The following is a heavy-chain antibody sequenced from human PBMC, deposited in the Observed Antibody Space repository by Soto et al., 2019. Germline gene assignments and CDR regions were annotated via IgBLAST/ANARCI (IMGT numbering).Heavy chain of an antibody. CDR3: ARASPRGRYFDWLIFPLGH. D-gene: IGHD3-9*01. V-gene: IGHV3-20*04. CDR2: INGRTR. Sequence: GGSMRLSCAASGFTFSSYAMSWLRQAPGKGLEWVSVINGRTRNYADSVKGRFTISRDTAKNSLYLQMNSLRAEDTALYFCARASPRGRYFDWLIFPLGHWGQGTLVTVSS. J-gene: IGHJ4*02. CDR1: GFTFSSYA.